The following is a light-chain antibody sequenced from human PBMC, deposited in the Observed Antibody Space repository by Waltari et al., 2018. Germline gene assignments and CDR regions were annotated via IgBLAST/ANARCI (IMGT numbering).Light chain of an antibody. CDR3: SSFTSSSTWV. J-gene: IGLJ3*02. V-gene: IGLV2-14*03. CDR2: DVT. CDR1: TSDVRGYNY. Sequence: SALTQPASVSESPGQSITISCPGTTSDVRGYNYVSWYQQHPGKAPKLMIYDVTNRPSGVSNRFSGSKSGNTASLTISGLQAEDEADYYCSSFTSSSTWVFGGGTKLTVL.